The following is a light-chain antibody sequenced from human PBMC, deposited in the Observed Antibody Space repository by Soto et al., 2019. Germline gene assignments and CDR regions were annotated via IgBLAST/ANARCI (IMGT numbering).Light chain of an antibody. Sequence: DIQMTQSPSTLSSSVVEEFTITCRASQTISRWLAWYQQKPGRAPKLLIYDASTLESGVPSRFSGSGSETEFTLTISRLQPDDFAPYFCHSRAFGQGTRLEIK. V-gene: IGKV1-5*01. J-gene: IGKJ5*01. CDR3: HSRA. CDR2: DAS. CDR1: QTISRW.